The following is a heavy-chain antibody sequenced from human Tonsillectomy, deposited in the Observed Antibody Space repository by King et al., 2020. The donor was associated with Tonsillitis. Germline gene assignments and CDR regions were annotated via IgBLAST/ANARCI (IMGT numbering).Heavy chain of an antibody. CDR3: ARAGSGVWYGHPGMDV. Sequence: EVQLVESGGDLVQPGGSLRLSCAASGFTFSSYWMTWVRQAPGKGLEWVANIKQDGSDKYYVDSVKGRFTISRDNAKNSLYLQMSSLRAEDTALYYCARAGSGVWYGHPGMDVWGQGTTVTVSS. V-gene: IGHV3-7*04. CDR1: GFTFSSYW. D-gene: IGHD6-19*01. J-gene: IGHJ6*02. CDR2: IKQDGSDK.